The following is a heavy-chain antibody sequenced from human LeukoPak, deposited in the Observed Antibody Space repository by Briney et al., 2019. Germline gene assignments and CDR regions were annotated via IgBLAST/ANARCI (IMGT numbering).Heavy chain of an antibody. CDR2: MNPNSGNT. CDR3: ARNSGYGFDY. CDR1: GYTFTSYD. D-gene: IGHD5-12*01. V-gene: IGHV1-8*01. Sequence: ASVRVSCKASGYTFTSYDINWVRQATGQGLEWMGWMNPNSGNTGYARKFQGRVTMTRNTSISTAYMELSSLRSEGTAVYYCARNSGYGFDYWGQGTLVTVSS. J-gene: IGHJ4*02.